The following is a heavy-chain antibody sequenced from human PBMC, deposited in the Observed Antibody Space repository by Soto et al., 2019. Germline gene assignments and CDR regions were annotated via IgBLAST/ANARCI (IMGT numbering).Heavy chain of an antibody. CDR2: ISSSSSYT. Sequence: QVQLVESGGGLVKPGGSLRLSCAASGFTFSDYYMSWIRQAPGKGLEWVSYISSSSSYTNYADPVKGRFTISRDNARNSLYLQMNGMRAEDTAVYYCARVMPDYGGKVGNGMDVWGQGTTVTVSS. J-gene: IGHJ6*02. CDR1: GFTFSDYY. D-gene: IGHD4-17*01. CDR3: ARVMPDYGGKVGNGMDV. V-gene: IGHV3-11*05.